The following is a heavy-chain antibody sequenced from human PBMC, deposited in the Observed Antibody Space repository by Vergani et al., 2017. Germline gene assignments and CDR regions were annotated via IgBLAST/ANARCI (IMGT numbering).Heavy chain of an antibody. J-gene: IGHJ4*02. V-gene: IGHV3-7*01. CDR2: IKEDGSDK. CDR1: GFTFSNYW. Sequence: EVQLVESGGGLVQPGGSLRLSCAVSGFTFSNYWMSWLRQATGKGLEWVANIKEDGSDKYYVDSVKGRFTISRDNTKNSLFLQMASLRDEDTAVYYCARENRGINPAHWGRGTLVIVSS. D-gene: IGHD1-14*01. CDR3: ARENRGINPAH.